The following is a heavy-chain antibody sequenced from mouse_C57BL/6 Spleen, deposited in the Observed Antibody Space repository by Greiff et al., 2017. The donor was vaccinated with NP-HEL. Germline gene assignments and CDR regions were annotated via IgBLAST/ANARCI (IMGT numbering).Heavy chain of an antibody. V-gene: IGHV7-3*01. Sequence: EVKLVESGGGLVQPGGSLSLSCAASGFTFTDSYMSWVRQPPGKALEWLGFIRNKANGYTTAYSASVKGRFTITRDNSQSILYLQMNALRAEDITTYYCARYVYGSSYWYFDVWGTGTTVTVSS. CDR2: IRNKANGYTT. CDR3: ARYVYGSSYWYFDV. D-gene: IGHD1-1*01. J-gene: IGHJ1*03. CDR1: GFTFTDSY.